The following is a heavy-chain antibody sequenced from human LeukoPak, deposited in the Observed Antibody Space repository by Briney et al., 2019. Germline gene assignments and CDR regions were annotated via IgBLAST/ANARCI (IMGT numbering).Heavy chain of an antibody. CDR2: IIPILGIA. V-gene: IGHV1-69*04. CDR3: ARGYSSGWYYFDY. D-gene: IGHD6-19*01. Sequence: SVKVSCKASGGTFSSYAISWVRQAPGQGLEWMGRIIPILGIANYAQKFQGRVTITADKSTSTAYMELSSLRSEDTAVYYCARGYSSGWYYFDYWGQGTLVTVSS. CDR1: GGTFSSYA. J-gene: IGHJ4*02.